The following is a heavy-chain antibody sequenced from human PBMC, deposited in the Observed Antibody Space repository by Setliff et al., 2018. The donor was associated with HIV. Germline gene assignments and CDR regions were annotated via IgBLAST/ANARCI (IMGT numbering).Heavy chain of an antibody. CDR3: AAATTLLSPRA. CDR2: IYNSVTT. Sequence: PSETLSLTCIVSGASISSNTWSWIRQAPGKGLQWIGFIYNSVTTNYNPSLKSRVTISLDTSKNQFSLKLSSVTAADTAVYYCAAATTLLSPRAWGQGTLVTVSS. CDR1: GASISSNT. V-gene: IGHV4-59*08. D-gene: IGHD2-15*01. J-gene: IGHJ5*02.